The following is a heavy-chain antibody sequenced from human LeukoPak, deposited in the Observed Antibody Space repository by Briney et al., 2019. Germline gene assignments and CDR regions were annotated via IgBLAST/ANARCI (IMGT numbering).Heavy chain of an antibody. CDR2: INHSGST. V-gene: IGHV4-34*01. J-gene: IGHJ4*02. D-gene: IGHD1-26*01. CDR1: GGSFSGYY. CDR3: ARVRSGGRSYYCIDY. Sequence: PSETLCLTCAVYGGSFSGYYSSWIRHPPQKRLEWVGEINHSGSTNYNPSLKSRVTISVDTSKNQFSLKLSSVTAADTAVYYCARVRSGGRSYYCIDYWGQGTLVTVSS.